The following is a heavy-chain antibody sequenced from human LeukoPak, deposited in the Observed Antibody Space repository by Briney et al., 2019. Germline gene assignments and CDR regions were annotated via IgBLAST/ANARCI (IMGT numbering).Heavy chain of an antibody. CDR3: ARDLGGGADY. CDR2: IISSSSTI. CDR1: GFTFSSYS. J-gene: IGHJ4*02. D-gene: IGHD3-10*01. V-gene: IGHV3-48*04. Sequence: PGWSLRLSCAASGFTFSSYSMNWVRPAPAKGLEWGSYIISSSSTIYYADSVKGRVTISRDNAKNSLYLQMNSLRAEDTAVYYCARDLGGGADYWGQGTLVTVSP.